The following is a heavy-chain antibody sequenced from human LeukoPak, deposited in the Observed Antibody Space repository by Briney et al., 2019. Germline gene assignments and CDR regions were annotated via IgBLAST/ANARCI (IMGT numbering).Heavy chain of an antibody. CDR3: AKDLDIVVVIAGGDY. CDR2: IGSSGGST. D-gene: IGHD2-21*01. V-gene: IGHV3-23*01. J-gene: IGHJ4*02. CDR1: GFTFTNYA. Sequence: PGGSLRLSCAASGFTFTNYAMSWVRQAPGKGLEWVSIIGSSGGSTYYADSVKGRFTISRDNSKNTLYLQMNSLRAEDTAVYYCAKDLDIVVVIAGGDYWGQGTLVTVSS.